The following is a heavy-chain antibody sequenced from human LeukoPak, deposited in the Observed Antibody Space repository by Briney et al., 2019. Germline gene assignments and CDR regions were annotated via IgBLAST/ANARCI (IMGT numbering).Heavy chain of an antibody. Sequence: HPGGSLRLSCAASGFVFSNYWMSWVGQAPGKGLEWVANIKPDGTEKYYVDSLRGRFTISRDNAKNSLYLQMNSLRVEDTAVYYCARGGNSSWDYWGQGALVTVSS. J-gene: IGHJ4*02. CDR3: ARGGNSSWDY. CDR1: GFVFSNYW. D-gene: IGHD5-24*01. V-gene: IGHV3-7*01. CDR2: IKPDGTEK.